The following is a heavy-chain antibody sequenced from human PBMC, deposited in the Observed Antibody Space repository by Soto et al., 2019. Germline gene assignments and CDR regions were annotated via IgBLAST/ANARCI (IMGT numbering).Heavy chain of an antibody. CDR3: AKDNSLHWFDP. CDR1: GFTFSSYA. D-gene: IGHD2-15*01. V-gene: IGHV3-23*01. Sequence: GSLRLSCATSGFTFSSYAMTWVRQAPGKGLEWVSTFNGNGGLTYYADSVKGRFTISRGNSKNTLYLQMDSLRAEDTAIYYCAKDNSLHWFDPWGQGTLVTVSS. CDR2: FNGNGGLT. J-gene: IGHJ5*02.